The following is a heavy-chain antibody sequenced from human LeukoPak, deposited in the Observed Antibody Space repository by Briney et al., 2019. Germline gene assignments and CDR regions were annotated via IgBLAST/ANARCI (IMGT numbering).Heavy chain of an antibody. CDR1: GFTFSSYW. V-gene: IGHV3-74*01. D-gene: IGHD6-13*01. CDR3: AGSRSWNWFDP. J-gene: IGHJ5*02. CDR2: TNSDGSSI. Sequence: GGSLRLSCAASGFTFSSYWMHWVRQAPGKGLVRVSRTNSDGSSISYADSVKGRFTISRDNAKNTLYLQMNSLRAEDTAVYYCAGSRSWNWFDPWGQGTLVTVSA.